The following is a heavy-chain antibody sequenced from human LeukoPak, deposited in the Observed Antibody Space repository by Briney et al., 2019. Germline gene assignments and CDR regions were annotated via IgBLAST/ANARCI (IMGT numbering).Heavy chain of an antibody. Sequence: SETLSLTCTVSGGSISSGDYYWSWIRQPPGKGLEWIGYIYYSGSTHYNPSLKSRVTISVDTSKNQFSLKLSSVTAADTAVYYCARDRFRSSSYLRWGQGTLVTVSS. V-gene: IGHV4-30-4*08. CDR3: ARDRFRSSSYLR. CDR2: IYYSGST. J-gene: IGHJ4*02. D-gene: IGHD6-6*01. CDR1: GGSISSGDYY.